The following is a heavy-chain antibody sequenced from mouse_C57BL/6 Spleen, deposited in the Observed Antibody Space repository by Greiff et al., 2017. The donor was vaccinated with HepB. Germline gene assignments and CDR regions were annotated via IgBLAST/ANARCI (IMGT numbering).Heavy chain of an antibody. V-gene: IGHV1-26*01. J-gene: IGHJ3*01. CDR2: INPNNGGT. D-gene: IGHD2-4*01. Sequence: VQLQQSGPELVKPGASVKISCKASGYTFTDYYMNWVKQSHGKSLEWIGDINPNNGGTSYNQKFKGKATLTVDKSSSTAYMELRSLTSEDSAVYYCARRGIYDYDGFFAYWGQGTLVTVSA. CDR3: ARRGIYDYDGFFAY. CDR1: GYTFTDYY.